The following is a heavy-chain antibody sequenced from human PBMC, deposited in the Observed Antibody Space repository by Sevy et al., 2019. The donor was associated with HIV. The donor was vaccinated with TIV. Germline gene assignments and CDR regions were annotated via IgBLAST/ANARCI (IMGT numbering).Heavy chain of an antibody. CDR1: GGSISSGSYH. CDR3: AGQKDSDLSPFDY. Sequence: SETLSLTCTVSGGSISSGSYHWSWIRQPAGKGLEWTGRIYTSGSTNYNPSLKSRVTMSVDTSKNQFSLRLSSVTAADTAVYSCAGQKDSDLSPFDYWGQGTLVTVSS. CDR2: IYTSGST. J-gene: IGHJ4*02. V-gene: IGHV4-61*02. D-gene: IGHD2-15*01.